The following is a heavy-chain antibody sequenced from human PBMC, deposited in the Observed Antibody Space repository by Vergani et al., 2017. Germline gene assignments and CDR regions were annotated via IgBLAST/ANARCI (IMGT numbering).Heavy chain of an antibody. V-gene: IGHV1-69*12. Sequence: QVQLVQSGAEVKKPGSSVKVSCKASGGTFSSYAISWVRQAPGQGLEWMGGIIPIFGTANYAQKFQGRVTITADESTSTAYMELSSLRSEDTAVYYCARVMDYYGSGSYYYYYMDVWGKGTTVTVS. D-gene: IGHD3-10*01. CDR1: GGTFSSYA. CDR3: ARVMDYYGSGSYYYYYMDV. J-gene: IGHJ6*03. CDR2: IIPIFGTA.